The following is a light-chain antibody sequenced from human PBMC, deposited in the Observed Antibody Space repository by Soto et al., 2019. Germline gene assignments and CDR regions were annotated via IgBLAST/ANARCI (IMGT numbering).Light chain of an antibody. Sequence: QSVLTQPASMSGSPGQSITISCTGDSSDIGSYNLVSWYQQHPDKAPKLMIYQGSKRPSGVSNRFSGSKSGNTASLTISGLQAEDEADYYCCSYAGSSTYVVFGGGTKVTVL. CDR1: SSDIGSYNL. CDR2: QGS. CDR3: CSYAGSSTYVV. V-gene: IGLV2-23*01. J-gene: IGLJ2*01.